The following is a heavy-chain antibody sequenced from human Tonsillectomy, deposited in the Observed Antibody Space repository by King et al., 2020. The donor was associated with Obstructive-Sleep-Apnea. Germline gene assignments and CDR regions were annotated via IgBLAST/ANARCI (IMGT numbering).Heavy chain of an antibody. J-gene: IGHJ6*02. CDR1: GFTFSTYS. D-gene: IGHD6-13*01. Sequence: VQLVESGGGLVKPGGSLRLSCAASGFTFSTYSMNWVRQAPGKGLEWVSSISSSSSYIYYADSVKGRFSISSDNAKNSMNLQMNSLRAEDTAVYYCARALYSSSNNGMDVWGQGTTVTVS. CDR3: ARALYSSSNNGMDV. CDR2: ISSSSSYI. V-gene: IGHV3-21*01.